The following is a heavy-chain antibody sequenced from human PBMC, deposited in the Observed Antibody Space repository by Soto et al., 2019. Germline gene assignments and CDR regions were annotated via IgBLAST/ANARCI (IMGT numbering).Heavy chain of an antibody. CDR2: ISYDGSNK. V-gene: IGHV3-30-3*01. D-gene: IGHD4-17*01. CDR1: GFTFSSYA. J-gene: IGHJ3*02. CDR3: ARGSYGNAFGI. Sequence: GGSLRLSCAASGFTFSSYAMHWVRQAPGKGLEWVAVISYDGSNKYYADSVKGRFTISRDNSKNTLYLQMNSLRAEDTAVYYCARGSYGNAFGIWGQGTMVTVSS.